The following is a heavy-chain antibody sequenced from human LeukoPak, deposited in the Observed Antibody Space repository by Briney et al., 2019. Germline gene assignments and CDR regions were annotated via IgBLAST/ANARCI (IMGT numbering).Heavy chain of an antibody. CDR1: GGSISSYY. Sequence: SETLSLTCTVSGGSISSYYWSWIRQPAGKGLEWIGRIYTSGSTNYNPSLKSRVTMSVDTSKNQFSLKLSSVTAADTAVYYCAREDRYCSSTSCYHWFDPWGQGALVTVPS. CDR2: IYTSGST. CDR3: AREDRYCSSTSCYHWFDP. J-gene: IGHJ5*02. D-gene: IGHD2-2*01. V-gene: IGHV4-4*07.